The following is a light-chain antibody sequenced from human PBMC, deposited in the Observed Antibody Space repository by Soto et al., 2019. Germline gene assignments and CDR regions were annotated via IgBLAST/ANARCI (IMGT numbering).Light chain of an antibody. CDR2: KAS. V-gene: IGKV1-5*03. Sequence: DIQMTQSPSTLSASVGDRVTITCRASQSISSWLAWYQQKPGKAPKLLIYKASSLESGVPSRFSGSVSGTAFTLTISSLQPDDFATYDCQQYNSYWTFCQGTKVEIK. CDR1: QSISSW. J-gene: IGKJ1*01. CDR3: QQYNSYWT.